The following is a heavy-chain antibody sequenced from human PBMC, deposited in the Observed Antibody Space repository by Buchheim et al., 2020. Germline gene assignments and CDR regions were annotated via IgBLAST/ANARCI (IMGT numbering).Heavy chain of an antibody. Sequence: QVQLVESGGGVVQPGRSLRLSCAASGFTFSSYGMHWVRQAPGKGLEWVAVIWYDGSNKYYADSVKGRFTISRDNSKNTLYLQMNSLRAEDTAVYYCARSVSPWGDYDPGYWGQGTL. V-gene: IGHV3-33*01. J-gene: IGHJ4*02. CDR1: GFTFSSYG. CDR3: ARSVSPWGDYDPGY. D-gene: IGHD4-17*01. CDR2: IWYDGSNK.